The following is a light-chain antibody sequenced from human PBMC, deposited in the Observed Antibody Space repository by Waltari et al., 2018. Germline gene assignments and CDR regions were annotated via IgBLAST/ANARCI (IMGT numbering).Light chain of an antibody. V-gene: IGKV2-28*01. J-gene: IGKJ1*01. CDR2: LVS. Sequence: DIVMTQSPLSLPVTPGEPASISCRSSQSLLHSNGYTYLDWYLQKPGQSPQLLIYLVSNRASGVPDRFSGSGSGTDFTLKISRVEADDVGVYYCMQALQTPWTFGQGTKVEIK. CDR1: QSLLHSNGYTY. CDR3: MQALQTPWT.